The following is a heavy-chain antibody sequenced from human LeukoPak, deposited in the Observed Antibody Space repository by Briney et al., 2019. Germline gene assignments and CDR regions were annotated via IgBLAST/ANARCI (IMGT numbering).Heavy chain of an antibody. J-gene: IGHJ4*02. Sequence: GGSLRLSCAASGFTFSSYAMSWVRQAPGKGLEWVLAISGSGGSTYYADSVKGRFTISRDNSKNTLYLQMNSLRAEDTAVYYCAKGDSSGAAGYYFDYWGQGALVTVSS. V-gene: IGHV3-23*01. CDR2: ISGSGGST. CDR1: GFTFSSYA. CDR3: AKGDSSGAAGYYFDY. D-gene: IGHD3-22*01.